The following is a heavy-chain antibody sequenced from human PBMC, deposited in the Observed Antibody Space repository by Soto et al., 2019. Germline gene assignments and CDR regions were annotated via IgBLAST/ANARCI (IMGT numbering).Heavy chain of an antibody. CDR2: ISAYNGNT. V-gene: IGHV1-18*01. D-gene: IGHD3-16*02. J-gene: IGHJ4*02. Sequence: GASVKVSCKASGYTFTSYGISWVRQAPGQGLEWMGWISAYNGNTNYAQKLQGRVTMTTDTSTSTAYMELRSLRSDDTAVYYCARIYYDYIWGSYRYRWYYFDYWGQGTLVTVSS. CDR1: GYTFTSYG. CDR3: ARIYYDYIWGSYRYRWYYFDY.